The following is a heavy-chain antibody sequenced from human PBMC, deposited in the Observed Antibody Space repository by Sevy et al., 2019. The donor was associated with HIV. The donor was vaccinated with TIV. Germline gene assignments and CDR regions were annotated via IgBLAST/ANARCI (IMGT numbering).Heavy chain of an antibody. CDR3: ARGARGYSGYDSYYFDY. D-gene: IGHD5-12*01. Sequence: ASVKVSCKASGGTFSSYAISWVRQAPGQGLEWMGGIIPIFGTANYAQKFQGRVTITADESTSTAYMELSSLRSEATAVYYCARGARGYSGYDSYYFDYWGQGTLVTVSS. V-gene: IGHV1-69*13. CDR2: IIPIFGTA. J-gene: IGHJ4*02. CDR1: GGTFSSYA.